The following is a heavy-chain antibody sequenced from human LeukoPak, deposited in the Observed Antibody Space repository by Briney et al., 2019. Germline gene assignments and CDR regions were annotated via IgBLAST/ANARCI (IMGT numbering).Heavy chain of an antibody. V-gene: IGHV4-59*01. D-gene: IGHD3-10*01. J-gene: IGHJ5*02. CDR3: ASLWGSGSYRFDP. CDR2: IYYSGST. CDR1: GGSISSYY. Sequence: SETLSLTCTDSGGSISSYYWSWIRQPPGKGLEWIGYIYYSGSTNYNPSLKSRVTISVDTSKNQFSLKLSSVTAADTAVYYCASLWGSGSYRFDPWGQGTLVTVSS.